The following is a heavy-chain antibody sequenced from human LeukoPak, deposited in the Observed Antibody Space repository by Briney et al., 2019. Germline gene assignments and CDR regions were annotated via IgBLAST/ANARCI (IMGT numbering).Heavy chain of an antibody. CDR3: ARLGSGWYVY. CDR1: GGSISSYY. Sequence: SETLSLTCTVSGGSISSYYWSWIRQPPGKGLEWIGYIYYSGSTNYNPSLKSRVTISVDTSKNQFSLKLSSVTAADTAVYYCARLGSGWYVYWGQGTLVTVSS. V-gene: IGHV4-59*08. J-gene: IGHJ4*02. D-gene: IGHD6-19*01. CDR2: IYYSGST.